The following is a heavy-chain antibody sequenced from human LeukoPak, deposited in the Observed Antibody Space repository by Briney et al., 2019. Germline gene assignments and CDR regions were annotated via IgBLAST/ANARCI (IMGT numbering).Heavy chain of an antibody. CDR1: GFTFSSYA. CDR2: ISSNGGST. CDR3: ARGYSGYDLAPLFEY. J-gene: IGHJ4*02. Sequence: GGSLRLSCAASGFTFSSYAMHWVRQAPGKGLEYVSAISSNGGSTYYANSVKGRFTISRDNSKNTLYLQMGSLKAEDMAVYYCARGYSGYDLAPLFEYWGQGTLVTVSS. V-gene: IGHV3-64*01. D-gene: IGHD5-12*01.